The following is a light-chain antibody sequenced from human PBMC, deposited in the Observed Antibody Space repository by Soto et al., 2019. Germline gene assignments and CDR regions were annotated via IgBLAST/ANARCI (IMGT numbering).Light chain of an antibody. CDR1: SSDVGSYDR. CDR2: EVD. CDR3: SSFTTSTTYV. J-gene: IGLJ1*01. V-gene: IGLV2-18*02. Sequence: QSVLTQPPSVSGSPGQSVAVSCTGTSSDVGSYDRVSWYQQPPGTAPKLIIYEVDNRPSGVPDRFSGSKSGNTASLTISGLQAEDEADYYCSSFTTSTTYVFGTGTKSPS.